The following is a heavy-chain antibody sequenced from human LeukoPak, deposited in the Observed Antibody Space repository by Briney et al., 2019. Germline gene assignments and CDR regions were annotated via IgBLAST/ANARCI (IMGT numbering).Heavy chain of an antibody. V-gene: IGHV1-2*06. J-gene: IGHJ4*02. CDR2: INPNSGGT. CDR3: ARTPRSVIGVVMGHYFDY. CDR1: GYTFTRYY. Sequence: GASVKVSCKASGYTFTRYYMHWVRQAPGQGLEWVGRINPNSGGTNYAQKFQGRVTMTRDTSISTAYMELSRLRSDDTAVDYCARTPRSVIGVVMGHYFDYWGQGTLVTVSS. D-gene: IGHD3-3*01.